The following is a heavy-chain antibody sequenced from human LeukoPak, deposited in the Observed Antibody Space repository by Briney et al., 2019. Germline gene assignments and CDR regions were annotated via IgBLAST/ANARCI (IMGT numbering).Heavy chain of an antibody. CDR2: ISAYNGNT. Sequence: ASVKVSCKASGYTFTSYGISWVRQAPGQGLEWMGWISAYNGNTNYAQKLQGRVTVTTDTSTSTAYMELRSLRSDDTAVYYCARDHVSHYYDSSGYYNWFDPWGQGTLVTVSS. CDR3: ARDHVSHYYDSSGYYNWFDP. D-gene: IGHD3-22*01. J-gene: IGHJ5*02. CDR1: GYTFTSYG. V-gene: IGHV1-18*01.